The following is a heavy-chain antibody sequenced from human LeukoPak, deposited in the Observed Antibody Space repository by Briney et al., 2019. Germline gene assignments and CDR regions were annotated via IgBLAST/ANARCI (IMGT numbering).Heavy chain of an antibody. J-gene: IGHJ4*02. CDR2: ISSSGSTI. V-gene: IGHV3-48*03. CDR1: GFTFSSYE. CDR3: AREHYYGSGSDY. D-gene: IGHD3-10*01. Sequence: GGPLRFSCAASGFTFSSYEMNWVRQAPGKGLEWGSYISSSGSTIYYADPVKGRFTISRDNAKNSLYLQMNSLRAEDTAVYYCAREHYYGSGSDYWGQGTLVTVSS.